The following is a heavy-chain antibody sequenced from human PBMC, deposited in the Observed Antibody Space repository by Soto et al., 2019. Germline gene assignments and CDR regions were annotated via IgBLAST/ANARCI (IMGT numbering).Heavy chain of an antibody. CDR3: ARELSGSGSTPYYGMDV. Sequence: PGGSLRLSCAASGFTFSSYSMDWVRQAPGKGLEWVSSISSSSSYIYYADSVKGRFTISRDNAKNSLYLQMNSLRAEDTAVYYCARELSGSGSTPYYGMDVWGQGTTVTVSS. CDR1: GFTFSSYS. V-gene: IGHV3-21*01. D-gene: IGHD3-10*01. CDR2: ISSSSSYI. J-gene: IGHJ6*02.